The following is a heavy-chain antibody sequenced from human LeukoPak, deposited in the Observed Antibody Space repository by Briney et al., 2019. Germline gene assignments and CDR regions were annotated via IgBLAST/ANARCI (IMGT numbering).Heavy chain of an antibody. D-gene: IGHD4-23*01. J-gene: IGHJ4*02. CDR1: GFTISSYW. CDR2: INGDGSST. Sequence: GGSLRLSCGATGFTISSYWMHWVRQAPGKGLVWVSRINGDGSSTTYADSVKGRFTISRDNAKNTLYLQMNSLSAEDTAVYHCAKGGTTVVDYWGQGTLVTVSS. V-gene: IGHV3-74*03. CDR3: AKGGTTVVDY.